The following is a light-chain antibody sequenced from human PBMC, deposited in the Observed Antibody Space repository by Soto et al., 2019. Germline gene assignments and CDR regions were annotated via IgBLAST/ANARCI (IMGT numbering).Light chain of an antibody. CDR3: QACNNWASIFT. CDR1: QSVSSS. Sequence: EIVMTQSPATLSVSPGERATLSCRASQSVSSSLAWYQQKPGQAPRLLIYAASTRATGIPARFSGSGSGTGFPPTISSLQSEDFSVYYFQACNNWASIFTFGPGTKVDIK. J-gene: IGKJ3*01. V-gene: IGKV3D-15*01. CDR2: AAS.